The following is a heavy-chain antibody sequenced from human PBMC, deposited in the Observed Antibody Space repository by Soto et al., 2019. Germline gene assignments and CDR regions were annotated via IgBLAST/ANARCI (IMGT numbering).Heavy chain of an antibody. CDR1: GGSFSGYY. V-gene: IGHV4-34*01. D-gene: IGHD3-16*02. CDR3: ARGWAFGGVIVNPGYYMDV. J-gene: IGHJ6*03. Sequence: SETLSLTCAVYGGSFSGYYWSWIRQPPGKGLEWIGEINHSGSTNYNPSLKSRVTISVDTSKNQFSLKLSSVTAADTAVYYCARGWAFGGVIVNPGYYMDVWGKGTTVTVSS. CDR2: INHSGST.